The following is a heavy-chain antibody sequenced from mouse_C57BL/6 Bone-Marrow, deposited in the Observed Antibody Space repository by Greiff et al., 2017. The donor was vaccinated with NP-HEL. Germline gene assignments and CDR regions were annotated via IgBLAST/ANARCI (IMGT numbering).Heavy chain of an antibody. CDR1: GFTFSDYG. Sequence: EVMLVESGGGLVKPGGSLKLSCAASGFTFSDYGMHWVRQAPEKGLEWVAYISSGSSTIYYADTVKGRFTISRDNAKNTLFLQMTSLRSEDTAMYYCARKFLYYDYFAYWGQGTLVIVSA. J-gene: IGHJ3*01. CDR2: ISSGSSTI. CDR3: ARKFLYYDYFAY. D-gene: IGHD2-4*01. V-gene: IGHV5-17*01.